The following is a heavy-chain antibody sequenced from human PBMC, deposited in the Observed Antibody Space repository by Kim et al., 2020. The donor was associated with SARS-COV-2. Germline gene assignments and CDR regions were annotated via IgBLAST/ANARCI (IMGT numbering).Heavy chain of an antibody. CDR2: INHSGST. Sequence: SETLSLTCAVYGGSFSGYYWSWIRQPPGKGLEWIGEINHSGSTNYNPSLKSRVTISVDTSKNQFSLKLSSVTAADTAVYYCARATHFWSVITASAFDYWG. D-gene: IGHD3-3*02. CDR3: ARATHFWSVITASAFDY. J-gene: IGHJ4*01. V-gene: IGHV4-34*01. CDR1: GGSFSGYY.